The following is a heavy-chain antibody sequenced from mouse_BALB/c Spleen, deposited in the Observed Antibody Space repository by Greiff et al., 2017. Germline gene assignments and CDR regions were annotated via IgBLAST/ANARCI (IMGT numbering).Heavy chain of an antibody. D-gene: IGHD2-14*01. CDR2: IWSGGST. CDR1: GFSLTSYG. CDR3: ARDRGASYAMDY. V-gene: IGHV2-2*01. J-gene: IGHJ4*01. Sequence: QVQLKESGPGLVQPSQSLSITCTVSGFSLTSYGVHWVRQSPGKGLEWLGVIWSGGSTDYNAAFISRLSISKDNSKSQVFLKMNSLQTDDTAMYYCARDRGASYAMDYWGQGTSVTVSS.